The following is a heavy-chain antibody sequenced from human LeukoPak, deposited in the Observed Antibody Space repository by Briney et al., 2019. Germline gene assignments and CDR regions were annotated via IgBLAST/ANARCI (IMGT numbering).Heavy chain of an antibody. CDR2: IYTSGST. CDR1: GGSISSYY. V-gene: IGHV4-4*07. Sequence: SETLSLTCTVSGGSISSYYWSWIRQPAGNGLEWIRRIYTSGSTNYNPSPKSRVTMSVDTYKNQFSLKLSSVTAADTAVYYCARGRRVIGFDYWGQGTLVTVSS. CDR3: ARGRRVIGFDY. J-gene: IGHJ4*02. D-gene: IGHD2/OR15-2a*01.